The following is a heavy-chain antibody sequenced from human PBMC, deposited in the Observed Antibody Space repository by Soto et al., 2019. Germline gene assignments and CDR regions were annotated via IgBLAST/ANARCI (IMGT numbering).Heavy chain of an antibody. J-gene: IGHJ4*02. CDR3: ALSATVTTDY. CDR2: INSDGSST. CDR1: GLTFSSYW. V-gene: IGHV3-74*01. Sequence: EVQLVESGGGLVQPGGSLRLSCAASGLTFSSYWMHWVRQAPGKGLVWVSRINSDGSSTNYADSVKGRFTISRDNAKHTLYVQMNSLRAEDTAVYYCALSATVTTDYWGQGTLVTVSS. D-gene: IGHD4-17*01.